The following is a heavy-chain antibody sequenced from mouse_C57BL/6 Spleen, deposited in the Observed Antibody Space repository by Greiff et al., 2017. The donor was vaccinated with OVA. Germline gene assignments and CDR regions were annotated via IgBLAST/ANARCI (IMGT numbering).Heavy chain of an antibody. CDR1: GYSITSGYY. V-gene: IGHV3-6*01. CDR3: ARDGDGYYWFAY. J-gene: IGHJ3*01. D-gene: IGHD2-3*01. Sequence: EVQLQQSGPGLVKPSQSPSLTCSVTGYSITSGYYWNWIRQFPGNKLEWMGYISYDGSNNYNPSLKNRISITRDTSKNQFFLKLNSVTTEDTATYYCARDGDGYYWFAYWGKGTLVTVSA. CDR2: ISYDGSN.